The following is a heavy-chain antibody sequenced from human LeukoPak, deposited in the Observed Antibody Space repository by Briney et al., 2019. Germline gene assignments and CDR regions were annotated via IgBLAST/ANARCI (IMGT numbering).Heavy chain of an antibody. CDR3: ARGPSEIGGYYPEYFRH. D-gene: IGHD3-22*01. Sequence: PGGSLRLSCAAPVFTFSTYWMHSVRQAPGKGLVWVSRIKSDGSTNYADSVKGRFTISRDNANNPLSLQMNSLRPEDTGVYYCARGPSEIGGYYPEYFRHWGQGTLVTVSS. V-gene: IGHV3-74*01. CDR1: VFTFSTYW. CDR2: IKSDGST. J-gene: IGHJ1*01.